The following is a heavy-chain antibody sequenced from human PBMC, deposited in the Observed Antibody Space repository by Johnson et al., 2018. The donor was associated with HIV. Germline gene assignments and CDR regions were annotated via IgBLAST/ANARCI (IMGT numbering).Heavy chain of an antibody. Sequence: VQLVESGGGLVQPGGSLRLSCTASGFTFTTYSMSWVRQAPGKGLEWVAAIYQDGGEKYYVPSVKGRLTISRDNVRNSLYLHMNSLIADDTALYFCARDRASPPDSHDAFNVLGQGTMVPVSS. CDR1: GFTFTTYS. D-gene: IGHD1-14*01. CDR2: IYQDGGEK. J-gene: IGHJ3*01. CDR3: ARDRASPPDSHDAFNV. V-gene: IGHV3-7*01.